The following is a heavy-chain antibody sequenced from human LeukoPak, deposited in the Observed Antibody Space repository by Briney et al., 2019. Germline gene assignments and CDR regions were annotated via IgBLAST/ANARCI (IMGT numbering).Heavy chain of an antibody. V-gene: IGHV3-30*04. Sequence: QPGGSLRLSCAASGFTFSSYAMHWVRQAPGKGLEWVAVISYDGSNKYYADSVKGRFTISRDNSKNTLYLQMNSLRAEDTAVYHCARVSTVTTPVDEYWGQGTLVTVSS. J-gene: IGHJ4*02. CDR3: ARVSTVTTPVDEY. CDR1: GFTFSSYA. D-gene: IGHD4-17*01. CDR2: ISYDGSNK.